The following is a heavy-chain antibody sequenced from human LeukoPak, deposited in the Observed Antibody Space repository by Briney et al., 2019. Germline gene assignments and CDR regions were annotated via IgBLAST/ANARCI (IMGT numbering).Heavy chain of an antibody. V-gene: IGHV1-69*05. CDR1: GGTFSSYA. J-gene: IGHJ6*03. D-gene: IGHD6-6*01. CDR2: IIPIFGTA. CDR3: AQLKKEIAARPPRYYYYMDV. Sequence: SVKVSCKASGGTFSSYAISWVRQAPGQGLEWMGGIIPIFGTANYAQKFQGRVTITTDESTSTAYMELSNLRSEDTAVYYCAQLKKEIAARPPRYYYYMDVWGKGTTVTVSS.